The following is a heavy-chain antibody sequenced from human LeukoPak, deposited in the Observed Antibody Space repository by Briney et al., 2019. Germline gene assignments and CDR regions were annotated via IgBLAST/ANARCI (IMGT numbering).Heavy chain of an antibody. CDR2: ISYDGSNK. Sequence: GRSLRLSCAASGFTFSSYAMHWVRQAPGKGLEWVAVISYDGSNKYYADSVKGRFTISRDNSKNTLYLQMNSLRAEDTAVYYCARDKDSGYDLQGNFDYWGQGTLVTVSS. CDR3: ARDKDSGYDLQGNFDY. D-gene: IGHD5-12*01. J-gene: IGHJ4*02. V-gene: IGHV3-30*04. CDR1: GFTFSSYA.